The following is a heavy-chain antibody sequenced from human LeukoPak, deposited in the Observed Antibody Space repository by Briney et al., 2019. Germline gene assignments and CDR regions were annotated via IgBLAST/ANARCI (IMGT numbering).Heavy chain of an antibody. V-gene: IGHV1-8*01. Sequence: ASVKVSCKASGYTFTMYEFIWVRQAAGQGLEWMGWVNPSSGDTGHAQKYQGRVTMTTDTSTGTAYMELSGLRSEDTAVYYCARGPRFDPWGQGTLVTVSS. CDR1: GYTFTMYE. CDR3: ARGPRFDP. CDR2: VNPSSGDT. J-gene: IGHJ5*02.